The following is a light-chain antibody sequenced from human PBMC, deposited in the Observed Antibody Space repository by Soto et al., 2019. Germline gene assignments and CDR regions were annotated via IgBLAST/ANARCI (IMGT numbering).Light chain of an antibody. CDR3: ASYAGSTTLL. CDR1: SSDIGSYKY. Sequence: HSALTQPASVSGSRGQSITIACTGTSSDIGSYKYVSWYQQHPDKAPKLLIYEVSNRPSGVSNRFSGSKSGSTASLTISGLQAEDEADFYCASYAGSTTLLFGSGTKLTVL. J-gene: IGLJ1*01. V-gene: IGLV2-14*03. CDR2: EVS.